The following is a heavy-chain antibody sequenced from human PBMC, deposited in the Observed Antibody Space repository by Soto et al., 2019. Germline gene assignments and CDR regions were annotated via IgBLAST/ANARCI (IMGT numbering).Heavy chain of an antibody. Sequence: QVQLVQSGAEVKKPGASVKVSCKASGYTFTSYAMHWVRQAPGQRLEWMGWINAGNGNTKYSQKFQGRVTLTRDTSASTAYMELSSLRSEDTAVYYCARDRVYYDILTGGNWFDPWGQGTLVTVSS. V-gene: IGHV1-3*01. J-gene: IGHJ5*02. CDR3: ARDRVYYDILTGGNWFDP. D-gene: IGHD3-9*01. CDR1: GYTFTSYA. CDR2: INAGNGNT.